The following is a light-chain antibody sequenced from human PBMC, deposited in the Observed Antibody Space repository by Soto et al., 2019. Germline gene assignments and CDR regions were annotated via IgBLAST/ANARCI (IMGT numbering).Light chain of an antibody. Sequence: QSALTQPASVSGSPGQSITISCTGTSSDVGGYNYVSWYQQHPAKAPKVMIYDVSNRPSGVSNRFSGSKSGNTASLTISGLQAEDEAVYYCYSYTSSSTYVFGPGTKLTVL. V-gene: IGLV2-14*03. CDR2: DVS. CDR3: YSYTSSSTYV. CDR1: SSDVGGYNY. J-gene: IGLJ1*01.